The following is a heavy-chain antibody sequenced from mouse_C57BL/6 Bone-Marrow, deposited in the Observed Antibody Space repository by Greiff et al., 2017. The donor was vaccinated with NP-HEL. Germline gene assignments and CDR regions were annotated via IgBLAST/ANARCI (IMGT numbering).Heavy chain of an antibody. CDR2: INPNYGTT. D-gene: IGHD2-4*01. Sequence: EVQLQQSGPELVKPGASVKISCKASGYSFTDYNMNWVKQSNGKSLEWIGVINPNYGTTSYNQKFKGKATLTVDQSSSTAYMQLNSLASEDSAVYYCARRAPYDYDEDWYFDVWGTGTTVTVSS. CDR1: GYSFTDYN. V-gene: IGHV1-39*01. J-gene: IGHJ1*03. CDR3: ARRAPYDYDEDWYFDV.